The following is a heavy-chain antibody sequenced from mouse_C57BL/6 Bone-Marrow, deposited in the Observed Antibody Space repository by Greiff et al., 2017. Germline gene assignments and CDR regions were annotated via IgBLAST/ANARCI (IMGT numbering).Heavy chain of an antibody. CDR1: GFNIKDDY. J-gene: IGHJ3*01. CDR2: IDPENGDT. V-gene: IGHV14-4*01. D-gene: IGHD3-2*02. CDR3: TTYSSGWFAY. Sequence: VQLKESGAELVRPGASVKLSCTASGFNIKDDYMHWVKQRPEQGLEWIGWIDPENGDTEYASKFQGKATITADTSSNTAYLQLSSLTSEDTAVYYCTTYSSGWFAYWGQGTLVTVSA.